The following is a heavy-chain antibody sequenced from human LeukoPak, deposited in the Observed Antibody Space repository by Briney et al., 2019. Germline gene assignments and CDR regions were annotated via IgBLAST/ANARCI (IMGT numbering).Heavy chain of an antibody. D-gene: IGHD4-23*01. CDR1: GYTFTSYD. CDR2: INPNSGYT. J-gene: IGHJ4*02. Sequence: ASVKVSCKASGYTFTSYDINWVRQATGQGLEWMGWINPNSGYTGHAQKFQGRVTITADESTSTAYMELSSLRSEDTAVYYCARGLKGATVVTPFDYWGQGTLVTVSS. CDR3: ARGLKGATVVTPFDY. V-gene: IGHV1-8*01.